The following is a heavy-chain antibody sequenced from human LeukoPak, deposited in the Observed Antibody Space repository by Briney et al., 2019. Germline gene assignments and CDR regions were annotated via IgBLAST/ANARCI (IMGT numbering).Heavy chain of an antibody. V-gene: IGHV1-69*05. J-gene: IGHJ4*02. CDR1: GGTFSSYA. Sequence: ASVKVSCKASGGTFSSYAISWVRQGPGQGLEWMGGIIPIFGTANYAQKFQGRVTITTDESTSTAYMELSSLRSEDTAVYYCARDREDSSGLFDYWGQGTLVTVSS. CDR2: IIPIFGTA. CDR3: ARDREDSSGLFDY. D-gene: IGHD3-22*01.